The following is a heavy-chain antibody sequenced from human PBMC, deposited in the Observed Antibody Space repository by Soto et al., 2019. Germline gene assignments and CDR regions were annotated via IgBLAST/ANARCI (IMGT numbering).Heavy chain of an antibody. CDR1: GYTFTSYP. D-gene: IGHD2-15*01. J-gene: IGHJ5*02. V-gene: IGHV1-3*05. CDR2: INAGNGAT. Sequence: QVQLVQSGPEEKKPGASVKVSCKASGYTFTSYPLNWLRQAPGQRPEWMGWINAGNGATKYSQKFQGRVSITRDTSASTTCMQLSRLRFDDAAVYYCAADRGGYCSGGSCSEAWFDPWGQGTLVTVSS. CDR3: AADRGGYCSGGSCSEAWFDP.